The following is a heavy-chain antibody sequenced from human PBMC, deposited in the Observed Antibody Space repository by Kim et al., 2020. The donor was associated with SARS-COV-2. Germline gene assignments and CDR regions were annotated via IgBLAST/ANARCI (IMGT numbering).Heavy chain of an antibody. J-gene: IGHJ5*02. CDR2: IYSGGST. Sequence: GGSLRLSCAASGFTVSSNYMSWVRQAPGKGLEWVSVIYSGGSTYYADSVKGRFTISRDNSKNTLYLQMNSLRAEDTAVYYCARDYYDSSGSRVFDPWGQGTLVTVSS. CDR1: GFTVSSNY. CDR3: ARDYYDSSGSRVFDP. V-gene: IGHV3-66*01. D-gene: IGHD3-22*01.